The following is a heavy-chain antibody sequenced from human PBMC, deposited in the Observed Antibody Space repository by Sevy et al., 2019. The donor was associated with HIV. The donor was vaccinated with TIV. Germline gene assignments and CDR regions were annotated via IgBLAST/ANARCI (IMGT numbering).Heavy chain of an antibody. D-gene: IGHD2-21*01. CDR3: VRGLQSHCDRTACPLDH. J-gene: IGHJ4*02. V-gene: IGHV3-13*04. CDR1: GFSFSGSD. Sequence: GGSLRLSCAGYGFSFSGSDMHWVRQSTGKCLEWISSIGTLDDTFYAESVKGRFTISRDNAKSSLYLQMNSLRVGDTARYYCVRGLQSHCDRTACPLDHWGQGTLVTVSS. CDR2: IGTLDDT.